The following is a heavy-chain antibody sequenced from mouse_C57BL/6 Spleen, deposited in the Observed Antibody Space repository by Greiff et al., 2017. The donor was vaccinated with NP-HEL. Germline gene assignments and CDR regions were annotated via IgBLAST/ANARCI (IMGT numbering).Heavy chain of an antibody. D-gene: IGHD2-4*01. CDR2: ISSGSSTI. CDR1: GFTFSDYG. CDR3: ARSITTTFRYAMDY. V-gene: IGHV5-17*01. J-gene: IGHJ4*01. Sequence: EVQLVESGGGLVKPGGSLKLSCAASGFTFSDYGMHWVRQAPEKGLEWVAYISSGSSTIYYADTVKGRFTISRDNAKNTLFLQMTSLRSEDTAMYYCARSITTTFRYAMDYWGQGTSVTVSS.